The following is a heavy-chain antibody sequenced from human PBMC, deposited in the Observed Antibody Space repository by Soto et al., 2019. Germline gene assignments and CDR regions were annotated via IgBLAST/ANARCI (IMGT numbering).Heavy chain of an antibody. V-gene: IGHV3-11*01. D-gene: IGHD2-2*01. CDR2: ISSSGSTI. CDR1: GFTFSDYY. J-gene: IGHJ6*02. Sequence: VQLVESGGGLVKPGGSLRLSCAASGFTFSDYYMSWIRQAPGKGLEWVSYISSSGSTIYYADSVKGRFTISRDNAKNSLYLQMNSLRAEDTAVYYCARPSVPGGPEDGYYYYGMDVWGQGTTVTVSS. CDR3: ARPSVPGGPEDGYYYYGMDV.